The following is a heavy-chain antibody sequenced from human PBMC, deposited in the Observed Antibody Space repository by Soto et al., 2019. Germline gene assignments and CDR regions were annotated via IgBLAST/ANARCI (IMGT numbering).Heavy chain of an antibody. CDR2: IIPILCIA. J-gene: IGHJ4*02. Sequence: QVQLVQSGAEVKKPGSSVKVSCKASGGTFSSYTISWVRQAPGQGLEWMGRIIPILCIANYAQKFQGRVTITADKSTSTAYMELSSLRSEDTAVYYCARAGNGDYANGPFDYWGQGTLVTVSS. D-gene: IGHD4-17*01. CDR1: GGTFSSYT. CDR3: ARAGNGDYANGPFDY. V-gene: IGHV1-69*02.